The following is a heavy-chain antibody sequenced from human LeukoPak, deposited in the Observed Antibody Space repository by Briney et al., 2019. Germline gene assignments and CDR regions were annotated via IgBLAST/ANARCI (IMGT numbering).Heavy chain of an antibody. J-gene: IGHJ4*02. D-gene: IGHD3-10*01. CDR3: ARQGYPYGSDHPFDY. CDR1: GGSISSYY. V-gene: IGHV4-59*08. CDR2: IYYSGST. Sequence: MPSETLSLTCTVSGGSISSYYWSWIRQPPGKGLEWIGYIYYSGSTNYNPSLKSRVTISVDTSKNQFSLKLSSVTAADTAVYYCARQGYPYGSDHPFDYWGQGTLVTVSS.